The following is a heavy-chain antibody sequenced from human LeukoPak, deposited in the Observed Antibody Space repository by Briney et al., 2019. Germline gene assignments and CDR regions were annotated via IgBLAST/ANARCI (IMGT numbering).Heavy chain of an antibody. Sequence: GGSLRLSCAASGYTFSSYWMSWVRQAPGKGLEWVANIKQDGSEKYYVDSVKGRFTISRDNAKNSLYLQMNSLRAEDTAVYYCARDPYYYDSSGLDYWGQGTLVTVSS. V-gene: IGHV3-7*01. CDR1: GYTFSSYW. D-gene: IGHD3-22*01. J-gene: IGHJ4*02. CDR3: ARDPYYYDSSGLDY. CDR2: IKQDGSEK.